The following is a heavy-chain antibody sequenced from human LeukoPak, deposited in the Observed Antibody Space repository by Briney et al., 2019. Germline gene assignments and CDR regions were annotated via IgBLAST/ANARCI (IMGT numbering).Heavy chain of an antibody. CDR3: AKSSITYSNYDLGYYYYMDV. CDR1: GFTFNNAW. Sequence: GGSLRLSCAASGFTFNNAWMSWVRHPPGKGREWVGRIKSKTDGGTTDYAAPVKGRFTIYRDNSKNTLFLQMDRLRAEDNAVYYCAKSSITYSNYDLGYYYYMDVWGKGTTVTVSS. J-gene: IGHJ6*03. D-gene: IGHD4-11*01. CDR2: IKSKTDGGTT. V-gene: IGHV3-15*01.